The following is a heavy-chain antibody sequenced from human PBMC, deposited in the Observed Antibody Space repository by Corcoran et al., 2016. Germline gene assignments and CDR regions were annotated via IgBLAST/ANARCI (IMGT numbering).Heavy chain of an antibody. CDR2: INPSGGST. CDR3: AREAGDIVVVPAAAPGYYYGMDV. V-gene: IGHV1-46*01. J-gene: IGHJ6*02. Sequence: QVQLVQSGAEVKKPGASVKVSCKASGYTFTSYYMHWVRQAPGQGLEWMGIINPSGGSTSYAQKFQGRVTMTRDTSTSTVYMELSSLRSEDTAVYYGAREAGDIVVVPAAAPGYYYGMDVWGQGTTVTVSS. CDR1: GYTFTSYY. D-gene: IGHD2-2*01.